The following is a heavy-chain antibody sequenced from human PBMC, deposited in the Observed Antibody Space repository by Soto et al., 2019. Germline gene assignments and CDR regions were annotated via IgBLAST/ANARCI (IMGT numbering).Heavy chain of an antibody. CDR2: IHYSGTT. Sequence: SETRSLTCTVSGGSISSGNYYGSGVRQHPGKGLEWIGYIHYSGTTYYNPSLKSRITISVDTSKNQFSLMLSSVTAADTAVYYCARRDIVATSGAFDIWGQGTMVTVSS. D-gene: IGHD5-12*01. J-gene: IGHJ3*02. CDR1: GGSISSGNYY. V-gene: IGHV4-31*03. CDR3: ARRDIVATSGAFDI.